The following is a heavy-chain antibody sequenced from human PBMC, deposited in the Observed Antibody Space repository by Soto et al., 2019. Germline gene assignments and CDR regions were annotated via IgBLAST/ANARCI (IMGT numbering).Heavy chain of an antibody. CDR3: AREYCSGGRCYYYGMDV. D-gene: IGHD2-15*01. CDR1: GFTFSTYG. Sequence: QVQLVESGGGVVQPGRSLRLSCAASGFTFSTYGMHWVRQAPDKGLEWVAVIWYDGSNKYYADSVKGRFTISRDNSKNTLYLQMNSLSAEDTAVYYCAREYCSGGRCYYYGMDVWGQGTTVTVSS. CDR2: IWYDGSNK. V-gene: IGHV3-33*01. J-gene: IGHJ6*02.